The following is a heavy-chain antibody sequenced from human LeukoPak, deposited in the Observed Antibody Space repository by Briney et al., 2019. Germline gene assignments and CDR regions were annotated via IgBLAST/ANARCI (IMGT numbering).Heavy chain of an antibody. CDR2: ISDRSSTI. J-gene: IGHJ6*03. V-gene: IGHV3-48*04. CDR1: GFTFTEYS. Sequence: GGSLRLSCAASGFTFTEYSLIWVRQAPGKGLEWVSFISDISDRSSTIHYADSVKGRFTISRDNAERSVYLQMNSLRADDTAVYYCARVRGPTLKTCYMDVWGTGTTVTVSS. D-gene: IGHD3-10*01. CDR3: ARVRGPTLKTCYMDV.